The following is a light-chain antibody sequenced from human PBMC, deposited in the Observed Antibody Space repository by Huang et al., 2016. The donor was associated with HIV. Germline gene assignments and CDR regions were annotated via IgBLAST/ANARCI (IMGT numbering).Light chain of an antibody. CDR2: LSS. CDR3: MQSLQTPRT. CDR1: QSLLPSNGYNY. V-gene: IGKV2-28*01. J-gene: IGKJ5*01. Sequence: DIVMTQSPLSLPVTPGEPASISCRSSQSLLPSNGYNYLDWYLQKPGQSPQLLMYLSSNRASGVPNRFSGSGSVVDFTLKISRVEAEDAGVYYCMQSLQTPRTFGQGTRLEIK.